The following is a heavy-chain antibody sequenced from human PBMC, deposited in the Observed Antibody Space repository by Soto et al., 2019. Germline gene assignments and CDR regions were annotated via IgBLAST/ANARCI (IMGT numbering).Heavy chain of an antibody. V-gene: IGHV3-30-3*01. J-gene: IGHJ4*02. CDR3: ARVFPDYDSSGMTLSDY. CDR1: GFTFSSYA. Sequence: GGSLRLSCAASGFTFSSYAMHWVRQAPGKGLEWVAVISYDGSNKYYADSVKGRFTISRDNSKNTLYLQMNSLRAEDTAVYYCARVFPDYDSSGMTLSDYWGQGTLVTVSS. CDR2: ISYDGSNK. D-gene: IGHD3-22*01.